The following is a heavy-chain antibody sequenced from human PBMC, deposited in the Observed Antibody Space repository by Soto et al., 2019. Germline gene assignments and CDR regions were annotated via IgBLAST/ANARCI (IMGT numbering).Heavy chain of an antibody. CDR3: AKDLGYCSSTSCQGAFDI. V-gene: IGHV3-9*01. J-gene: IGHJ3*02. CDR1: GFTFDDYA. CDR2: ISWNSGSI. D-gene: IGHD2-2*01. Sequence: EVQLVESGGGLVQPGRSLRLSCAASGFTFDDYAMHWVRQAPGKGLEWVSGISWNSGSIGYADSVKGRFTISRDNAKNSLYPQMNSLRAEDTALYYCAKDLGYCSSTSCQGAFDIWGQGTMVTVSS.